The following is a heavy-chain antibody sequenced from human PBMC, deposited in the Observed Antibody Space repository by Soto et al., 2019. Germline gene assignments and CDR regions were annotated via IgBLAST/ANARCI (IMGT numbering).Heavy chain of an antibody. CDR1: GFTFSNYA. D-gene: IGHD2-8*01. CDR2: ISGSGTNR. J-gene: IGHJ4*02. V-gene: IGHV3-23*01. CDR3: XKGRFSCTNGVCYFFDY. Sequence: GGSLRLSCAASGFTFSNYAMNWVRQAPGKGLEWVSTISGSGTNRYYADSVKGRFTISRDTSDNTLYLQMNSLRAEDTAVYYCXKGRFSCTNGVCYFFDYWGQGTLVTVSS.